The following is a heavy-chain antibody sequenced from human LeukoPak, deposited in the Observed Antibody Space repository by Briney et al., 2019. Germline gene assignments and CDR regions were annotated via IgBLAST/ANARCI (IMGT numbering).Heavy chain of an antibody. CDR3: ARTVPYDYVWGSYRYLGGNYFDY. D-gene: IGHD3-16*02. J-gene: IGHJ4*02. CDR1: GGSFSGYY. V-gene: IGHV4-34*01. Sequence: SETLSLTCAVYGGSFSGYYWSWIRQPPGKGLEWIGEINHSGSTNYNPSLKSRVTISVDTSKNQFSLQLSSVTAADTAVYYGARTVPYDYVWGSYRYLGGNYFDYWGQGTLVTVSS. CDR2: INHSGST.